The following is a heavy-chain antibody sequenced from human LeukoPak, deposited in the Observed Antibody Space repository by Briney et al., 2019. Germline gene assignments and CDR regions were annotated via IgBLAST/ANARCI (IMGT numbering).Heavy chain of an antibody. V-gene: IGHV5-51*01. J-gene: IGHJ6*03. CDR2: IYPGDSDT. CDR1: GYSFTSYW. Sequence: GESLKISCKGSGYSFTSYWIGWVRQMPGKGLEWMGIIYPGDSDTRYSPSFQGQVTISADKSISTAYLQWSSLKASGTAMYYCARSPIDYYYYMDVWGKGTTVTVSS. CDR3: ARSPIDYYYYMDV.